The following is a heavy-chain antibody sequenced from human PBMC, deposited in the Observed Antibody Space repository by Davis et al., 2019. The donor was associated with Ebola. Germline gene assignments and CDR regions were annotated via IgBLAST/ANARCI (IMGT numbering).Heavy chain of an antibody. J-gene: IGHJ6*03. CDR1: GGAFNSYA. D-gene: IGHD3-10*01. Sequence: SVKVSCKASGGAFNSYAISWVRQAPGQGLEWMGGIIPMFGTRNYAQKFQGRVTMTTDTSTSTAYMELRTLRSDDTAVYYCAREIPDYFGSGSPYMDVWGTGTTVTVSS. V-gene: IGHV1-69*05. CDR2: IIPMFGTR. CDR3: AREIPDYFGSGSPYMDV.